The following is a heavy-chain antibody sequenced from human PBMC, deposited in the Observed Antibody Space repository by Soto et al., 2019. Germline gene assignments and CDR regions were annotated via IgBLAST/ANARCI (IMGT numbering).Heavy chain of an antibody. D-gene: IGHD6-19*01. CDR3: ARVFLQQWLVPLDY. CDR1: GFTFSSYA. J-gene: IGHJ4*02. CDR2: ISSSGSTI. V-gene: IGHV3-48*04. Sequence: PGGSLRLSCAASGFTFSSYAMTWVRQAPGKGLEWVSYISSSGSTIYYADSVKGRFTISRDNAKNSLYLQMNSLRAEDTAVYYCARVFLQQWLVPLDYWGQGTLVTVSS.